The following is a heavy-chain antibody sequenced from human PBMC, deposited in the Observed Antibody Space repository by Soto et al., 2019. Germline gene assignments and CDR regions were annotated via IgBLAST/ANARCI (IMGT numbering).Heavy chain of an antibody. CDR2: IIPIFGTA. CDR3: ARSIAAAGSSWFDP. D-gene: IGHD6-13*01. J-gene: IGHJ5*02. V-gene: IGHV1-69*06. CDR1: GGTFSSYA. Sequence: GASVKVSCKASGGTFSSYAISWVRQAPGQGLEWMGGIIPIFGTANYAQKFQGRVTITADKSTSTAYMELSSLRSEDTAVYYCARSIAAAGSSWFDPWGQGTLVTVS.